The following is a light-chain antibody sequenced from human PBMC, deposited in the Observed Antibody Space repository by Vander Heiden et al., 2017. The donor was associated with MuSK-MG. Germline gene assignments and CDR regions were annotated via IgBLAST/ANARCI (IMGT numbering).Light chain of an antibody. CDR1: QSVSSN. CDR3: QQDNNWPPIT. CDR2: GAS. V-gene: IGKV3-15*01. Sequence: EIVMTQSPATLSVSPAERATLSCRASQSVSSNLAWYQQKPGQAPRLLIYGASTRATGIPARFSGSGSGTEFTLTISSLQSEDFAVYYCQQDNNWPPITFGQGTQVEIK. J-gene: IGKJ5*01.